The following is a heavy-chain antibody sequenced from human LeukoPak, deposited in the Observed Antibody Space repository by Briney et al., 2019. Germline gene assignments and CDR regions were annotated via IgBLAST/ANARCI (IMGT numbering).Heavy chain of an antibody. CDR3: AKDYGVYIEGYCSGGSCYHDY. CDR1: GFTFSSYA. CDR2: ISGSGGST. V-gene: IGHV3-23*01. Sequence: QAGGSLRLSCAASGFTFSSYAMSWVRQAPGKGLEWVSAISGSGGSTYYADSVKGRFTISRDNSKNTLYLQMNSLRAEDTAVYYCAKDYGVYIEGYCSGGSCYHDYWGQGTLVTVSS. J-gene: IGHJ4*02. D-gene: IGHD2-15*01.